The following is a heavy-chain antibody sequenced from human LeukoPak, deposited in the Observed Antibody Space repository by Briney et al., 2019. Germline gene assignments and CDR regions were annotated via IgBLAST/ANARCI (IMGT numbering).Heavy chain of an antibody. D-gene: IGHD3-22*01. CDR1: GYLITGGYY. V-gene: IGHV4-38-2*02. CDR3: AGLIAMIVVPRPHLWDY. CDR2: IYHSGRT. J-gene: IGHJ4*02. Sequence: SETLSLTCTVSGYLITGGYYWGWIRQPPGKGRKWIGSIYHSGRTYYNPSLKSRVTMSVDTSKNQFSLRLSSVTAADTAVYHCAGLIAMIVVPRPHLWDYWGLGTLVTVSS.